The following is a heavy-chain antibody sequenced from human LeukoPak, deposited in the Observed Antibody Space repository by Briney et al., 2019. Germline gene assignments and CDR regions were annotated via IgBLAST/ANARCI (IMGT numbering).Heavy chain of an antibody. CDR1: GFTFTSYS. CDR3: ARKAQYNGHYPLDY. V-gene: IGHV3-23*01. D-gene: IGHD1-7*01. CDR2: TSDRGDYT. Sequence: GGSLRLSCAASGFTFTSYSMSWARQAPGKGLEWVSGTSDRGDYTYYADSVKGRFTISRDSSKNTLFLQMNSLRAEDTALYFCARKAQYNGHYPLDYWGQGTLVTVSS. J-gene: IGHJ4*02.